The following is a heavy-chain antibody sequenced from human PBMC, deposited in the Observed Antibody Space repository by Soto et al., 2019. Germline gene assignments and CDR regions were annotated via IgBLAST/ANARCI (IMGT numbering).Heavy chain of an antibody. CDR2: ISGSGGST. V-gene: IGHV3-23*01. CDR3: AKTTKLAVAGTFLLTRPFDY. D-gene: IGHD6-19*01. CDR1: GFTFSSYA. J-gene: IGHJ4*02. Sequence: EVQLLESGGGLVQPGGSLRLSCAASGFTFSSYAMSWIRQAPGKGLEWVSAISGSGGSTYYADSVKGRFTISRDNSKNTLYLQMNSLRAEDTAVYYCAKTTKLAVAGTFLLTRPFDYWGQGTLVTVSS.